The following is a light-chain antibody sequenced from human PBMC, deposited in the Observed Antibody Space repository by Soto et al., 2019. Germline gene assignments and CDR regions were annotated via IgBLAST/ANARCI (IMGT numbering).Light chain of an antibody. V-gene: IGKV3-11*01. J-gene: IGKJ5*01. Sequence: EIVMTQSPGTLSLSTGERATLSCRASQSVSSCLAWYQHKPGKAPTLLIYDAANKTTGIPARCSGSGSGTDFTLTIISLEPQDFALYYCQQRSNEVELTFGQGTRVEIK. CDR3: QQRSNEVELT. CDR2: DAA. CDR1: QSVSSC.